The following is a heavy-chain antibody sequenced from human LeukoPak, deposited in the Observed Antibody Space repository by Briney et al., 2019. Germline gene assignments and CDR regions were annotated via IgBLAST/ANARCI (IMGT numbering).Heavy chain of an antibody. J-gene: IGHJ5*02. V-gene: IGHV3-23*01. D-gene: IGHD3-10*01. CDR3: ANAGYGSANYYSRDRANWFDP. CDR2: ITQSGSAT. CDR1: GFTFGSYV. Sequence: GGSLRLSCAASGFTFGSYVMSWVRQAPGKGLEWVSAITQSGSATYYADSVKGRFTISRDNSKNTLYLQKNSLTAEDTAVYYCANAGYGSANYYSRDRANWFDPWGQGTLVTVSS.